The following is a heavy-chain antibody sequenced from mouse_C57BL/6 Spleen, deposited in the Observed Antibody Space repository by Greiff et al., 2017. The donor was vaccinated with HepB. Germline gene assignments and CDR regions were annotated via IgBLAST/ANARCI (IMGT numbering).Heavy chain of an antibody. CDR2: IYPGSGST. J-gene: IGHJ4*01. CDR1: GYTFTSYW. D-gene: IGHD1-1*01. Sequence: QVQLQQPGAELVKPGASVKMSCKASGYTFTSYWLTWVKQRPGQGLEWIGDIYPGSGSTNYNEKFKSKATLTVDTSSSTAYMQLSSLTSEDSAVYYCARPGRDYAMDYWGQGTSVTVSS. CDR3: ARPGRDYAMDY. V-gene: IGHV1-55*01.